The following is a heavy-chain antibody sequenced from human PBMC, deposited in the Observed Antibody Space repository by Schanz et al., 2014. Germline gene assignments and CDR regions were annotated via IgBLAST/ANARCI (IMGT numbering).Heavy chain of an antibody. CDR2: ISGSGGST. J-gene: IGHJ4*02. CDR3: ARGDPVAGLDY. Sequence: EVQLLESGGGLVQPGGSLRLSCVASGFTFFGSFAMSWVRQAPGKGLEWVSAISGSGGSTYYADSVKGRFTISRDNAKNTVYLQMNSLRGEDTGMYYCARGDPVAGLDYWGRGTLVTVSS. V-gene: IGHV3-23*01. CDR1: GFTFFGSFA.